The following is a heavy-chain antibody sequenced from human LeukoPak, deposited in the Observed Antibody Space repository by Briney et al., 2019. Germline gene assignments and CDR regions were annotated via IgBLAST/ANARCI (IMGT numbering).Heavy chain of an antibody. CDR1: GYSFTRYW. D-gene: IGHD2-15*01. Sequence: GESLRISCKGSGYSFTRYWISWVRQMPGKGLEWMGKIDPSDSYTNYSPSFQGHVTISADKSISTAHLQWSSLKASDTAMYYCATGTRDIVVVVAATFSDYGMDVWGKGTTVTVSS. CDR3: ATGTRDIVVVVAATFSDYGMDV. CDR2: IDPSDSYT. J-gene: IGHJ6*04. V-gene: IGHV5-10-1*01.